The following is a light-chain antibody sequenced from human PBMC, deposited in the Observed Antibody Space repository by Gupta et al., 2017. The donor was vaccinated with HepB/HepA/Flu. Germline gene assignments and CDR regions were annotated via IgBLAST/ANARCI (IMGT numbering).Light chain of an antibody. CDR1: QGINNN. V-gene: IGKV1-27*01. Sequence: DIQMTQSPSSLSASVGDRVTITCRASQGINNNLAWYQQKPGKVPKLLMYDASILQSGVPSRFSGSGSGTDFTLTISSLQPEDVATYYCQKDNSALRTFGPGTKVEIK. CDR2: DAS. J-gene: IGKJ1*01. CDR3: QKDNSALRT.